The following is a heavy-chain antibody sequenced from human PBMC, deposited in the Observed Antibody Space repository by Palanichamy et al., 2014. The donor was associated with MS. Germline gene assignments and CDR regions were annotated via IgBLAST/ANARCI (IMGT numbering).Heavy chain of an antibody. CDR1: GYTFSSYG. CDR3: ARDIGPVPGDYYYGLDV. V-gene: IGHV1-18*04. J-gene: IGHJ6*02. Sequence: QVQLVQSGAEVKEPGASVRVSCKASGYTFSSYGISWARQAPGQGLEWMGWISTYNGNTKYALKFQDRVTMTTDTSTTTAHMDLRSLRSDDSAVYFCARDIGPVPGDYYYGLDVWGQGTTVTVSS. CDR2: ISTYNGNT. D-gene: IGHD3-10*01.